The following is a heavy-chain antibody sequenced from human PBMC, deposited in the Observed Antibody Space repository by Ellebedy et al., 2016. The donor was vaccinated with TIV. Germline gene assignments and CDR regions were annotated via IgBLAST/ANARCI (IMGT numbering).Heavy chain of an antibody. Sequence: GESLKISCAASGFTFNDYWMAWVRQAPGKGPEWVANIREDGGDRYSVESVKGRFTISRDDAETAAFLDMNNLRAEDTAIYVGARVGRYPHNWSFDAWGQGTLVTVSS. CDR2: IREDGGDR. V-gene: IGHV3-7*01. J-gene: IGHJ4*02. CDR1: GFTFNDYW. CDR3: ARVGRYPHNWSFDA. D-gene: IGHD5-24*01.